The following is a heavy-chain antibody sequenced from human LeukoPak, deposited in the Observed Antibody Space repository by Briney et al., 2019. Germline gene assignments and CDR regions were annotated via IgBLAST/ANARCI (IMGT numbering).Heavy chain of an antibody. CDR1: GFTFSSYA. J-gene: IGHJ3*02. V-gene: IGHV3-30-3*01. Sequence: GGSLRLSCAASGFTFSSYAMHWVRQAPGKGLEWVAVISYDGSNKYYADSVKGRFTISRDNSKNTLYLQMNSLRAEDTAVYYCARDGSIAARPGAFDIWGQGTMVTVSS. CDR3: ARDGSIAARPGAFDI. D-gene: IGHD6-6*01. CDR2: ISYDGSNK.